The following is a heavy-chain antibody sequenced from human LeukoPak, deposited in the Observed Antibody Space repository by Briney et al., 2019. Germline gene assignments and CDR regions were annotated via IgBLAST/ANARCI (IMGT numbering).Heavy chain of an antibody. D-gene: IGHD4-17*01. CDR3: ARESGSVTSEVDFDY. Sequence: KPRGSLRLSCAASGFTFSTYSMNSVRQAPGKGLGWVSSISSSSYIYYADSVKGRFTISRENAKNSLFLQMNSLRAGDTAVYYCARESGSVTSEVDFDYWGQGALVTVSS. J-gene: IGHJ4*02. CDR1: GFTFSTYS. CDR2: ISSSSYI. V-gene: IGHV3-21*01.